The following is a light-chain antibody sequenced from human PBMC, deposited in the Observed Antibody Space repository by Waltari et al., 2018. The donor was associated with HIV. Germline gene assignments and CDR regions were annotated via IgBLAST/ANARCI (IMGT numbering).Light chain of an antibody. Sequence: EIVLTQSPGTLSLSPGDRATLSCRASQSVSNKFLAWYQHKRGQAPRLLVYGASSRARGIPDRFSGSGSGTDFTLTISRLEPEDFAMYFCQQYGSSTYSFGQGTNLE. CDR2: GAS. J-gene: IGKJ2*03. CDR1: QSVSNKF. CDR3: QQYGSSTYS. V-gene: IGKV3-20*01.